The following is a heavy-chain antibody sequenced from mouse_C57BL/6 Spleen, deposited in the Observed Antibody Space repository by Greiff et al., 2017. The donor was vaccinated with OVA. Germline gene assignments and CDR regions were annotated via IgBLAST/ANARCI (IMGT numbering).Heavy chain of an antibody. CDR2: IDPETGGT. Sequence: VQLQQSGAELVRPGASVTLSCKASGYTFTDYEMHWVKQTPVHGLEWIGAIDPETGGTAYNQKFKGKAILTADKSSSTAYMELRSLTSEDSAVYYGTRTSYGSRKFAYWGQGTLVTVSA. D-gene: IGHD1-1*01. V-gene: IGHV1-15*01. CDR1: GYTFTDYE. J-gene: IGHJ3*01. CDR3: TRTSYGSRKFAY.